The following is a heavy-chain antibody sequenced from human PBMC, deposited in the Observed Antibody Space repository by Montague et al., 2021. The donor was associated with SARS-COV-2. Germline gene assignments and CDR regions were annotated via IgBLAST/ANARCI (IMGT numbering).Heavy chain of an antibody. D-gene: IGHD2-21*02. J-gene: IGHJ3*02. CDR3: ARIFCGGDCDGSGVFDI. CDR1: GGSISSGGYY. V-gene: IGHV4-31*03. Sequence: TRSLTCTVSGGSISSGGYYWSWIRQHPGKGLEWIGYIYYSGSTYYNPSLKSRVTISVDTSKNQFSLKLSSVTAADTAVYYCARIFCGGDCDGSGVFDIWGQGTMVTVPS. CDR2: IYYSGST.